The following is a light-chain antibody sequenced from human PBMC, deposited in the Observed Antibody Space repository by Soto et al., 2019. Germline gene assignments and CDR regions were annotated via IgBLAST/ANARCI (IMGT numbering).Light chain of an antibody. V-gene: IGKV1-5*01. Sequence: DIQMTQSPSTLSASVGDRVIITCRASQSINGRLAWHQQRPGTAPKLLIHDASTLESGVPSRFSGSGSGTEFTLTISSLQPDDFATYYCQQYNSFWTFGQGTKVDIK. CDR1: QSINGR. CDR2: DAS. J-gene: IGKJ1*01. CDR3: QQYNSFWT.